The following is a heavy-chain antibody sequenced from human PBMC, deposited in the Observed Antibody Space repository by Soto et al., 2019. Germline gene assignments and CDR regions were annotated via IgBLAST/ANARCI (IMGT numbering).Heavy chain of an antibody. Sequence: GESLKISCKGSGYSFTSYWIGWVRQMPGKGLEWMGIIYPGDSDTRYSPSFQGQVTISADKSISTAYLQWSSLQASDTAMSYCVSLPFGSRRMGYVSDVWGHGTTVT. V-gene: IGHV5-51*01. D-gene: IGHD2-15*01. J-gene: IGHJ6*01. CDR1: GYSFTSYW. CDR3: VSLPFGSRRMGYVSDV. CDR2: IYPGDSDT.